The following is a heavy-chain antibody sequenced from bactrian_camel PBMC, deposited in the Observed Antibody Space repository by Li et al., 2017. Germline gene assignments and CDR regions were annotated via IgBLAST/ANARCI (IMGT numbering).Heavy chain of an antibody. D-gene: IGHD5*01. V-gene: IGHV3S57*01. J-gene: IGHJ4*01. CDR3: TRGSWRNGV. CDR1: APTPIAHC. CDR2: INSFDIP. Sequence: HVQLVESGGRSVEVGGSLRLSCAASAPTPIAHCMAWFRQVPGREREGVATINSFDIPYYADYVKGRYTISRDDAKSTLYLQLNNLTIEDTAMYYCTRGSWRNGVRGQGTQVTVS.